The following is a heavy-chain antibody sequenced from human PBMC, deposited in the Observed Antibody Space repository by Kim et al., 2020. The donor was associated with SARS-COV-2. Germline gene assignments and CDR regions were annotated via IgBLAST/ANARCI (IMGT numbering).Heavy chain of an antibody. CDR2: IYSGGST. V-gene: IGHV3-53*01. J-gene: IGHJ2*01. D-gene: IGHD3-22*01. Sequence: GGSLRLSCAASGFTVSSNYMSWVRQAPGKGLEWVSVIYSGGSTYYADSVKGRFTISRDNSKNTLYLQMNSLRAEDTAVYYCMSSGYYQSPIWYFDLWGRGTLVTVSS. CDR3: MSSGYYQSPIWYFDL. CDR1: GFTVSSNY.